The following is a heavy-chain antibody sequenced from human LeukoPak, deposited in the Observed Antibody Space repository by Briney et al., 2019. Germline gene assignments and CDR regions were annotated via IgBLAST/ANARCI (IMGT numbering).Heavy chain of an antibody. CDR2: IKQDGSAQ. CDR3: ARDRGYDGFDI. D-gene: IGHD3-22*01. V-gene: IGHV3-7*01. J-gene: IGHJ3*02. Sequence: GGSLRLSCAASGFTFSDYWMSWVRQAPGKGLEWVANIKQDGSAQYYVESVKGRSTIARDNAKNSLYLQMNSLRAEDTALYYCARDRGYDGFDIWGQGTTVTVSS. CDR1: GFTFSDYW.